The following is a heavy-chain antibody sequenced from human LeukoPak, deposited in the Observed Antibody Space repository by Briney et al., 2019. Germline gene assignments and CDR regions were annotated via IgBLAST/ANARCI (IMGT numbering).Heavy chain of an antibody. CDR1: GYTFTGYY. V-gene: IGHV1-2*02. D-gene: IGHD1-26*01. CDR3: ARDLVGATGFDY. CDR2: INPNSGGT. J-gene: IGHJ4*02. Sequence: ASVKVSCKASGYTFTGYYMHWVRQAPGQGLEWMGWINPNSGGTNYAQKFQGRVTTTRDTSISTAYMELSRLRSDDTAVYYCARDLVGATGFDYWGQGTLVTVSS.